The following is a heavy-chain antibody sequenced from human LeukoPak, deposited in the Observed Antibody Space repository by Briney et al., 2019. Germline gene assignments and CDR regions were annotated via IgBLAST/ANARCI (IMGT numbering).Heavy chain of an antibody. D-gene: IGHD2-2*01. CDR2: IYYSGST. CDR1: GGSISSGGYS. V-gene: IGHV4-30-4*07. J-gene: IGHJ1*01. Sequence: KTSETLSLTCAVSGGSISSGGYSWSWIRQPPGKGLEWIGYIYYSGSTYYNPSLKSRVTISVDTSKNQFSLKLSSVTAADTAVYYCARGGYCSSTSCYDPPFQHWGQGTLVTVSS. CDR3: ARGGYCSSTSCYDPPFQH.